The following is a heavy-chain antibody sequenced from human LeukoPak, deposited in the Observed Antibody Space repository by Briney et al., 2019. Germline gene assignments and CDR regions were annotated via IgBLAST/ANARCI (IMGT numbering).Heavy chain of an antibody. V-gene: IGHV4-30-2*01. CDR3: AREVTYYYDSSGYYYKENAFDI. CDR2: IYHSGST. D-gene: IGHD3-22*01. J-gene: IGHJ3*02. CDR1: GGSISSGGYY. Sequence: SQTLSLTCTVSGGSISSGGYYWSWIRQPPGKGLEWIGYIYHSGSTYYNPSLKSRVTISVDRSKNQFSLQLNSVTPEDTAVYYCAREVTYYYDSSGYYYKENAFDIWGQGTMVTVSS.